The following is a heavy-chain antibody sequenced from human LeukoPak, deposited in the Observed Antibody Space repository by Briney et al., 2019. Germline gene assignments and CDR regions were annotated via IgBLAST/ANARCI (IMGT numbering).Heavy chain of an antibody. D-gene: IGHD3-9*01. CDR2: ISYDGSNK. Sequence: HAGGSLRLSCAASGFTFSSYAMHWVRQAPGKGLEWVAVISYDGSNKYYADSVKGRFTISRDNSKNTLYLQMNSLRAEDTAVYYCARDEEVVLRYFDWLLGTSLDYWGQGTRVTVSS. V-gene: IGHV3-30*04. CDR1: GFTFSSYA. J-gene: IGHJ4*02. CDR3: ARDEEVVLRYFDWLLGTSLDY.